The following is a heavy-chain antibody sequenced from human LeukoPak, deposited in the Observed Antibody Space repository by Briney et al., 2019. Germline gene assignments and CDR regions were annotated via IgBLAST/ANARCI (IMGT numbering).Heavy chain of an antibody. CDR2: IYYTGKN. V-gene: IGHV4-59*08. CDR3: VRRDTGWNYFDY. CDR1: GGSFNSHY. Sequence: SETLSFTCAVSGGSFNSHYWGWIRQPPGKGLQWIGDIYYTGKNNYNPSLKSRVTISLDTSKDHLSLNLTSVLAADTAIYYCVRRDTGWNYFDYWGQGILVTVSS. D-gene: IGHD6-19*01. J-gene: IGHJ4*02.